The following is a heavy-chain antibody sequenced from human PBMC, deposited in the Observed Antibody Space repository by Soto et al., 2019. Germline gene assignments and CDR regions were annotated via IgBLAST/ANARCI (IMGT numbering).Heavy chain of an antibody. V-gene: IGHV3-23*01. J-gene: IGHJ6*02. CDR1: GFTFSSYA. Sequence: QPGGSLRLSCAASGFTFSSYAMSWVRQAPGKGLEWVSSVSAGGDMTYYSDSVKGRFTISRDNSNNALFLQMNSLRIEDTALYYCARGDRGGSGFPASYYYSGLDVWGQGATVTVSS. CDR3: ARGDRGGSGFPASYYYSGLDV. D-gene: IGHD3-10*01. CDR2: VSAGGDMT.